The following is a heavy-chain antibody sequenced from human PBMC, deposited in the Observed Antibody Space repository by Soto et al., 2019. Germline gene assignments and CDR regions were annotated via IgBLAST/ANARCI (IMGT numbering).Heavy chain of an antibody. CDR2: IIPIFGTA. D-gene: IGHD3-9*01. V-gene: IGHV1-69*13. CDR1: GGTFSSYA. J-gene: IGHJ4*02. Sequence: EPSVKVSCKASGGTFSSYAISWVRQAPGQGLEWMGGIIPIFGTASYAQKFQGRVTITADESTSTAYMELSSLRSEDTAVYYCASSGPTYYDILTGYYIFDYWGQGTLVTVSS. CDR3: ASSGPTYYDILTGYYIFDY.